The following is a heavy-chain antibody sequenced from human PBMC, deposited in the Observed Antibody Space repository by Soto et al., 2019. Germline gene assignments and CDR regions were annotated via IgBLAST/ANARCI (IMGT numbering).Heavy chain of an antibody. V-gene: IGHV1-3*05. Sequence: QVQLVQSGAEEKKPGASVKVSCKASGYTFTSYAMHWVRQAPGQRLEWMGWINAGNGNTKYSQKFQGRVSLTRDTSASTVYIELSSLRCEDTAVYYSARVSCLYCLDFWGQGPLVTVSS. J-gene: IGHJ4*02. D-gene: IGHD2-15*01. CDR2: INAGNGNT. CDR3: ARVSCLYCLDF. CDR1: GYTFTSYA.